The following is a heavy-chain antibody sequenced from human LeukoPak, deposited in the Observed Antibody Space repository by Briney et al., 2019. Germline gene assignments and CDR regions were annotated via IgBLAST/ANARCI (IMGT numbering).Heavy chain of an antibody. Sequence: PSETLSLTCAVYGGSFSGYYWSWIRQPPGKGLEWIGEINHSGSTNYNPSLKSRVTISVDTSKNQFSLKLSSVTAADTAVYYCARRMRQLSKYYFDYWGQGTLVTVSS. CDR2: INHSGST. CDR1: GGSFSGYY. D-gene: IGHD6-6*01. V-gene: IGHV4-34*01. CDR3: ARRMRQLSKYYFDY. J-gene: IGHJ4*02.